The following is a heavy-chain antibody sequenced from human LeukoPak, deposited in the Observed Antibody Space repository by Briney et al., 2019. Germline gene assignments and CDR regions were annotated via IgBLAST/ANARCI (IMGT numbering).Heavy chain of an antibody. J-gene: IGHJ4*02. Sequence: SETLSLTCTVSGGSISSYYWSWIRQPPGRGLEWIGYIYYSGSTNYNPSLKSRVTISVDTSKNQFSLRLSSVTAADTAVYFCARGEALWYYFDYLGQGSLVTVSS. V-gene: IGHV4-59*01. D-gene: IGHD2/OR15-2a*01. CDR2: IYYSGST. CDR1: GGSISSYY. CDR3: ARGEALWYYFDY.